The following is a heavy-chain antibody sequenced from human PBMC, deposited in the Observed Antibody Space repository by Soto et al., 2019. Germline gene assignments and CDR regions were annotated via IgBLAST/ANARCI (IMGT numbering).Heavy chain of an antibody. J-gene: IGHJ4*02. Sequence: PGGSLRLSCAASGFTFSTYWVHWVRQAPGKGLVWVSRINSDGSSTNYADSVKGRFTISRDNAKNTLYLQMNSLRAEDTAVYYCARPGSYVPHYYFDYWGQGVLVTVSS. D-gene: IGHD1-26*01. CDR2: INSDGSST. CDR1: GFTFSTYW. V-gene: IGHV3-74*01. CDR3: ARPGSYVPHYYFDY.